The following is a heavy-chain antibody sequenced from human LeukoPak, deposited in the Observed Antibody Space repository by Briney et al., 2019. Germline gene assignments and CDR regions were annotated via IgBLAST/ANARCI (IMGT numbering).Heavy chain of an antibody. J-gene: IGHJ4*02. Sequence: QTGGSLRLSCTASGFTFGDYAMSWVRRAPGKGLEWVANIKQDGSEKYYVDSVKGRFTISRDNAKNSLYLQMNSLRAEDTAVYYCRGHRTLRYFDWEPTDYWGQGTLVTVSS. D-gene: IGHD3-9*01. V-gene: IGHV3-7*01. CDR2: IKQDGSEK. CDR3: RGHRTLRYFDWEPTDY. CDR1: GFTFGDYA.